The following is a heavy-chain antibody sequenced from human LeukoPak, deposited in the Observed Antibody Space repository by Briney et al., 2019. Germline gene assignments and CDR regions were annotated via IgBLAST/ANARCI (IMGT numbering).Heavy chain of an antibody. CDR1: GGSISSYY. Sequence: ETLSLTCTVXGGSISSYYWSWIRQPPGEGREGIGYIYYSGSTNYNPSLKSGVTISVETCKNQFSLKLSSVTAAATAVYYCATWVGARFDYCGQGTLVTVSS. V-gene: IGHV4-59*01. J-gene: IGHJ4*02. CDR3: ATWVGARFDY. D-gene: IGHD1-26*01. CDR2: IYYSGST.